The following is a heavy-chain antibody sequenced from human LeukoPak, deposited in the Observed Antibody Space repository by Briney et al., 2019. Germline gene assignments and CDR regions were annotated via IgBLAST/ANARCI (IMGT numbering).Heavy chain of an antibody. CDR1: GGSISSGSYY. Sequence: TSQTLSLTCTVSGGSISSGSYYWSWIRQPAGKGLEWIGRIYTSGGTNYNPSPKSRVTISVDTAKNQFSLKLSSVTAADTAVYYCARDSYGLVQWFDPWGQGTLVTVSS. V-gene: IGHV4-61*02. D-gene: IGHD5-18*01. CDR3: ARDSYGLVQWFDP. J-gene: IGHJ5*02. CDR2: IYTSGGT.